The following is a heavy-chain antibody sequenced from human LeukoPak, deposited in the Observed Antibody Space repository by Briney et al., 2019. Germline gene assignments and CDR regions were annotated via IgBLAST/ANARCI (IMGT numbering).Heavy chain of an antibody. CDR2: IYHSGSN. V-gene: IGHV4-38-2*02. Sequence: PSETLSLTCTVSGYSISSGYYWGWIRQPPGKGLEWIGSIYHSGSNYYNPSLKSRVTISVDTSKNQFSLKLSSVTAADTAVYYCAREWELQSGDAFDIWGQGTMVTVSS. D-gene: IGHD1-26*01. CDR3: AREWELQSGDAFDI. CDR1: GYSISSGYY. J-gene: IGHJ3*02.